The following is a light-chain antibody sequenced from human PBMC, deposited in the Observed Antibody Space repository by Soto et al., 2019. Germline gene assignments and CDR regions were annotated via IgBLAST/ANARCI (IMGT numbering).Light chain of an antibody. V-gene: IGKV3-20*01. CDR2: GAS. CDR1: QSVSSNY. CDR3: QQDGSSPPT. Sequence: EIVLTQSPGTLSLSPGERATLSCRASQSVSSNYLAWYRRKPGQAPRLLIYGASYRATDIPGRFSGSGAGTYFTLTITRLEPEDFAVYYWQQDGSSPPTFGPGTSVEIK. J-gene: IGKJ1*01.